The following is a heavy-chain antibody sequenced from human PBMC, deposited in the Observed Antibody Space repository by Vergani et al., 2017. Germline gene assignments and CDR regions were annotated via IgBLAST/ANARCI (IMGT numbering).Heavy chain of an antibody. Sequence: QVQLVQSGAEVKKPGASVKVSCKASGGTFSSYAISWVRQAPGQGLEWMGRIIPILGIANYAQKFQGRVTITADKSTSTADMELSSLRSEDTAVYYCARGGGYDPPTGDDWGQGTLVTVSS. J-gene: IGHJ4*02. CDR1: GGTFSSYA. CDR3: ARGGGYDPPTGDD. CDR2: IIPILGIA. V-gene: IGHV1-69*04. D-gene: IGHD5-12*01.